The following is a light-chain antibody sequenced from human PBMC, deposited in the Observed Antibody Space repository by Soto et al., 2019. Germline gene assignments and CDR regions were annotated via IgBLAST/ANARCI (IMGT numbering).Light chain of an antibody. V-gene: IGKV1-5*03. CDR1: QPISDW. CDR3: QQYHLYWT. Sequence: DIQMTQSPSTLPASVGDRVTITCRASQPISDWLAWYQQKPGKVPKLLIYKASSLESGVPSRYSGSGSGKEFILTISSLQPDDFATYCCQQYHLYWTFGQGTKVDI. CDR2: KAS. J-gene: IGKJ1*01.